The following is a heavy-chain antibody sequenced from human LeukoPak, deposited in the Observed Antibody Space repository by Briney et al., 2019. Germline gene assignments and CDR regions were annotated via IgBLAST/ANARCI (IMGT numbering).Heavy chain of an antibody. CDR2: IYYSGST. V-gene: IGHV4-39*07. D-gene: IGHD1-26*01. Sequence: PSETLSLTCTVSGGSISSSSYYWGWIRQPPGKGLEWIGSIYYSGSTYYNPSLKSRVTISVDKSKNQFSLRLSSVTAADTAVYYCARENRWELRPLYYYYGMDVWGQGTTVTVSS. J-gene: IGHJ6*02. CDR3: ARENRWELRPLYYYYGMDV. CDR1: GGSISSSSYY.